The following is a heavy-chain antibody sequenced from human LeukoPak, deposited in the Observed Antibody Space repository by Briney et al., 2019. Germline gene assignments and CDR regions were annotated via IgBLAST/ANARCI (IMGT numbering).Heavy chain of an antibody. J-gene: IGHJ4*02. CDR1: GFAFSSYN. V-gene: IGHV3-21*06. D-gene: IGHD2-2*01. CDR3: ARAGTCSSTSCDGGIEY. Sequence: GGSLRLSCAASGFAFSSYNMKWVRQAPGKGLEWVSFISTTSTYIYYADSVKGRFTVSRDNSKNLLYLQMGSLRVEDTAVYYCARAGTCSSTSCDGGIEYWGQGTLVTVSS. CDR2: ISTTSTYI.